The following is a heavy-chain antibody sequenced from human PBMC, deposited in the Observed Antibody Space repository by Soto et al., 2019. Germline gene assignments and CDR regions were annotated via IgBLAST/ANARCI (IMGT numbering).Heavy chain of an antibody. CDR2: IYYSGST. Sequence: SETLSLTCTVSGGSITSYYWSWIRQPPGKGLEWVGYIYYSGSTNYNPSLKSRVTISVDTSKNQFSLKLSSVTAADTAVYYCAGGGGRGYPRYYFDYWGQGTLVTVSS. D-gene: IGHD3-16*01. CDR3: AGGGGRGYPRYYFDY. V-gene: IGHV4-59*01. CDR1: GGSITSYY. J-gene: IGHJ4*02.